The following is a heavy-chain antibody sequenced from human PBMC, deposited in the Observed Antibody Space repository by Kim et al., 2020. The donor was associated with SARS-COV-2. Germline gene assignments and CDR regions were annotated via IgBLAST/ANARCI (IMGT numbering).Heavy chain of an antibody. CDR3: ARGFLFGVVIEYYLDMNV. D-gene: IGHD3-3*01. J-gene: IGHJ6*04. V-gene: IGHV4-30-4*08. Sequence: SETLSLTCTVSGGSISSGDYYWSWIRQPPGKGLEWIGHIYYTGSTYYNPSPKSRVTISIDTSKNQFSLKLSSVTAADTAVYYCARGFLFGVVIEYYLDMNVWGEGTTVTVSS. CDR2: IYYTGST. CDR1: GGSISSGDYY.